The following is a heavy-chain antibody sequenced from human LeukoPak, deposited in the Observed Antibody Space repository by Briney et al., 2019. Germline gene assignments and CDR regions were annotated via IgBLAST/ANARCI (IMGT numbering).Heavy chain of an antibody. J-gene: IGHJ6*02. CDR1: GGSISSYY. Sequence: SETLSLTCTVSGGSISSYYWSWIRQPPGKGLEWIGYIYYSGSTNYNPSLKSRVTISVDTSENQFSLKLSSVTAADTAVYYCARDRRYYGSGSYVYYYGMDVWGQGTTVTVSS. CDR3: ARDRRYYGSGSYVYYYGMDV. CDR2: IYYSGST. V-gene: IGHV4-59*01. D-gene: IGHD3-10*01.